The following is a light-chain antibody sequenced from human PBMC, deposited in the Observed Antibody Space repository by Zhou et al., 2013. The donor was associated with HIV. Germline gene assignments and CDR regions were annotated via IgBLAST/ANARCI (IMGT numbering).Light chain of an antibody. Sequence: QSVLTQPASVSGSPGQSITISCTGTSSDVGSYNLVSWYQQHPGKAPKLMIYEVSKRPSGVSNRFSGSKSGNTASLTISGLQAEDEADYYCCSYAGSSTNAVFGGGTKLTVL. J-gene: IGLJ2*01. CDR3: CSYAGSSTNAV. V-gene: IGLV2-23*02. CDR1: SSDVGSYNL. CDR2: EVS.